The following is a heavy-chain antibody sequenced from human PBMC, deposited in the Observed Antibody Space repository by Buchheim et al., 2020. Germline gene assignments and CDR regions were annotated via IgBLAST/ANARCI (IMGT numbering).Heavy chain of an antibody. CDR2: IHASSSSI. CDR3: VRDGNIAGNFEF. Sequence: EVRLVESGGGLVQPGGSLRLSCAVSVFTFSNYNMDWVRQAPGKGLEWVSYIHASSSSIYYAASVKGRFTVSRDNVKNSLYLLMSSLSAEDTAVYYCVRDGNIAGNFEFWGQGTL. D-gene: IGHD2-15*01. J-gene: IGHJ4*02. CDR1: VFTFSNYN. V-gene: IGHV3-48*04.